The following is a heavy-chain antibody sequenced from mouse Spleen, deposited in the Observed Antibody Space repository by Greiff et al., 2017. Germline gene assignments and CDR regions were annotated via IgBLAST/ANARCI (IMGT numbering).Heavy chain of an antibody. CDR2: INSNGGST. J-gene: IGHJ4*01. V-gene: IGHV5-6-2*01. CDR1: GFTFSSYA. Sequence: EVKLVESGGGLVKPGGSLKLSCAASGFTFSSYAMSWVRQTPEKRLEWVAAINSNGGSTYYPDTVKDRFTISRDNAKNTLYLQMSSLRSEDTALYYCARQGYYDGSPLYAMDYWGQGTSVTVSS. CDR3: ARQGYYDGSPLYAMDY. D-gene: IGHD1-1*01.